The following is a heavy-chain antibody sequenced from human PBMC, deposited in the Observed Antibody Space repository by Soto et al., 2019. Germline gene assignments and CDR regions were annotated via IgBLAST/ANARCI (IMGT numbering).Heavy chain of an antibody. D-gene: IGHD3-10*01. Sequence: QVQLQESGPGLVKPSETLSLTCTVSGGSISSYYLTWIRQPPGKGLEWIGYIYYNGRTNYHPALKSRVTISLDTSKNQFSLNLSSVTAADTAVYYCARGAEWFGGRMDVWGQGTTVTVSS. J-gene: IGHJ6*02. CDR3: ARGAEWFGGRMDV. V-gene: IGHV4-59*01. CDR1: GGSISSYY. CDR2: IYYNGRT.